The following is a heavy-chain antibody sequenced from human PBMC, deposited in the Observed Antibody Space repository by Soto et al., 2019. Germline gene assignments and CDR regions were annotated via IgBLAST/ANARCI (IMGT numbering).Heavy chain of an antibody. Sequence: EVQLVESGGGLVKPGGSLRLSCAASGFTFSSYSMNWVRQAPGKGLEWVSSISSSSSYIYYADSVKGRFTISRDNAKNTLYRQVIGLRAEATAVYYGAREQITAIQLSYDYGMDVGGQGSTVTMSS. D-gene: IGHD3-16*01. J-gene: IGHJ6*02. CDR2: ISSSSSYI. CDR1: GFTFSSYS. CDR3: AREQITAIQLSYDYGMDV. V-gene: IGHV3-21*01.